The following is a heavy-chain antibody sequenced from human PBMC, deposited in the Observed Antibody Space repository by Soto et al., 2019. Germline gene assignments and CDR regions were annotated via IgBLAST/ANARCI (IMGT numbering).Heavy chain of an antibody. CDR1: GCSFTTYW. J-gene: IGHJ6*02. D-gene: IGHD4-4*01. CDR2: INPGDSDI. Sequence: PGESLKISCKASGCSFTTYWIAWVRQMPGKGLEWMGIINPGDSDIRYSPSFQGQVTTSADNSISTAYLQWSSLKASDTAMYYCARHEQFYYYYYGMDVWGQGTAVTVSS. CDR3: ARHEQFYYYYYGMDV. V-gene: IGHV5-51*01.